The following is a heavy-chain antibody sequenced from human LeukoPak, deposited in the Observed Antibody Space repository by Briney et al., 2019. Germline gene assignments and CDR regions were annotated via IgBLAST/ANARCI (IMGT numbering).Heavy chain of an antibody. D-gene: IGHD3-10*01. CDR2: ISYDGSNK. CDR3: AKGTLLYGSGSYFLDY. V-gene: IGHV3-30*18. Sequence: GGSLRLSCAASGFTFSSYGMHWVPQAPGKGLEWVAVISYDGSNKYYADSVKGRFTISRDNSKNTLYLQMNSLRAEDTAVYYCAKGTLLYGSGSYFLDYWGQGTLVTVSS. J-gene: IGHJ4*02. CDR1: GFTFSSYG.